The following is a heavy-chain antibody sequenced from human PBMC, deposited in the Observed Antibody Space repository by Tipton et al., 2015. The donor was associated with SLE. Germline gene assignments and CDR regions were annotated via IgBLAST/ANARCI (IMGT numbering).Heavy chain of an antibody. D-gene: IGHD2-15*01. V-gene: IGHV4-59*12. J-gene: IGHJ4*02. CDR1: GGSISSYY. Sequence: TLSLTCTVSGGSISSYYWSWIRRPPGKGLEWIGYIYYSGSTNYNPSLKSRVTISVDTSKNQFSLKLSSVTAADTALYYCAREVADLDSWGYFDYWGQGTLVTVSS. CDR2: IYYSGST. CDR3: AREVADLDSWGYFDY.